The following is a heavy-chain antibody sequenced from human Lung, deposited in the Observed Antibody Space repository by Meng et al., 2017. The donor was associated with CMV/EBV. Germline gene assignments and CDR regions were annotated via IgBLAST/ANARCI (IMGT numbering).Heavy chain of an antibody. CDR1: GYLFSGYY. V-gene: IGHV1-2*02. CDR2: INPNSGGT. J-gene: IGHJ6*02. CDR3: ARGLGDYCSTTSCSYGVDV. Sequence: ASVKVSXKASGYLFSGYYIHWVRQAPGQGLEWMGWINPNSGGTNYAQKFQGRVTMTRDTSISTAYMDLSRLKSDDTAVYYCARGLGDYCSTTSCSYGVDVWGQGTTVTVSS. D-gene: IGHD2-2*01.